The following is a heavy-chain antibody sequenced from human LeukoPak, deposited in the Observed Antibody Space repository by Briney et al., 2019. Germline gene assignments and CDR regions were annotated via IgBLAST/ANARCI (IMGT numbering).Heavy chain of an antibody. CDR1: GYTFSGYC. D-gene: IGHD6-19*01. CDR3: ATRVVAGIPYYFDH. Sequence: ASVKVSCKTSGYTFSGYCMHWVRQAPGQGLEWMGWMNPNSGGSNYAQKFQGRVTLTRDTSIGTAYMELSSLRSDDTAVYYCATRVVAGIPYYFDHWGQGTLVTVSS. V-gene: IGHV1-2*02. CDR2: MNPNSGGS. J-gene: IGHJ4*02.